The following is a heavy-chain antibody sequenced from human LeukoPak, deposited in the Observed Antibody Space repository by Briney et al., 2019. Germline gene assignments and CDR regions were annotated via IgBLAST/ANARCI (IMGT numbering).Heavy chain of an antibody. J-gene: IGHJ4*02. CDR3: ARGLAVAGRSTSDF. Sequence: GGSLRLSCVASGFTFSNHWMSWVRQAPGKGLEWVANIKLDGSEQYYEDSVKGRFTISRDNAKNSLLLQMNSLRAEDTAVYYCARGLAVAGRSTSDFWGQGTLVTVSS. CDR2: IKLDGSEQ. D-gene: IGHD6-19*01. V-gene: IGHV3-7*01. CDR1: GFTFSNHW.